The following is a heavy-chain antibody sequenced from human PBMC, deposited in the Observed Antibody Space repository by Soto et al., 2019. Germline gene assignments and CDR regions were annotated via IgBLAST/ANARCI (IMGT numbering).Heavy chain of an antibody. CDR2: ISWNGGSI. CDR1: GFSLEDYA. J-gene: IGHJ6*02. V-gene: IGHV3-9*01. Sequence: EVQLVESGGGLVQPGRSLRLSCVVSGFSLEDYAMHWVRQDPGKGLEWVSGISWNGGSIAYADSVKGRFTISRDNAKNSLYLQMNSLKREDTALYYCAKVALSGSYFPYGMDVWGQGATVTVSS. CDR3: AKVALSGSYFPYGMDV. D-gene: IGHD1-26*01.